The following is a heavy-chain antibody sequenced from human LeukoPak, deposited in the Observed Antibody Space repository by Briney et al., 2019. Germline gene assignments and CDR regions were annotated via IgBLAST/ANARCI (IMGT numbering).Heavy chain of an antibody. V-gene: IGHV3-74*01. CDR3: ASHPMVRDPADI. CDR2: INTDGSST. J-gene: IGHJ3*02. CDR1: GFTFSSYW. D-gene: IGHD3-10*01. Sequence: GGSLRLSCAASGFTFSSYWMHWVRQAPGKGLVWVSRINTDGSSTSYADPVKGRFTISRDNAKNTLYLQMNSLRAEDTAVYYCASHPMVRDPADIWGQGTMVTVSS.